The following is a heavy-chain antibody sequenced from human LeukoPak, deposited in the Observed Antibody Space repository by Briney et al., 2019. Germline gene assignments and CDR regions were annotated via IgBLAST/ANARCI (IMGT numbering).Heavy chain of an antibody. Sequence: GGSLRLSCAASGFTFSSYSMNWVRQAPGKGLEWVSYISSSSSTIYYADSVKGRFTISRDNAKNSLYLQMNSLRAEDTAVYYCASSGYSYGRDYWGQGTLVTVSS. V-gene: IGHV3-48*01. CDR1: GFTFSSYS. J-gene: IGHJ4*02. D-gene: IGHD5-18*01. CDR3: ASSGYSYGRDY. CDR2: ISSSSSTI.